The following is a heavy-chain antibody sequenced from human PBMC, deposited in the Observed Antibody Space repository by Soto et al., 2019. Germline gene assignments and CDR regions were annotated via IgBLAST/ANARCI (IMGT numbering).Heavy chain of an antibody. V-gene: IGHV3-23*01. J-gene: IGHJ4*02. CDR1: GLTFTSYA. Sequence: GGSMRLSCAASGLTFTSYAMSWVRQAPGKGLEWVSAISGSGGSTYYADSVKGRFTISRDNSKNTLYLQMNSLRAEDTAVYYCPKGRRDKGRITNFDYWGQGTLVTVSS. D-gene: IGHD2-15*01. CDR3: PKGRRDKGRITNFDY. CDR2: ISGSGGST.